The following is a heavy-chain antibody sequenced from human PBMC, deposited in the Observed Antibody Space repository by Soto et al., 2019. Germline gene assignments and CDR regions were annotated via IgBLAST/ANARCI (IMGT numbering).Heavy chain of an antibody. CDR3: ARVGLKYLRWFDP. CDR1: GYSFRSYG. J-gene: IGHJ5*02. CDR2: INVDNGDT. V-gene: IGHV1-3*01. D-gene: IGHD6-6*01. Sequence: ASVRSPCKASGYSFRSYGIQWVRQAPGQSLEWMGWINVDNGDTKYSQNFQDRVTIIRDTSASTVYMELSSLRTEDTAVYYCARVGLKYLRWFDPWGQGSLVTVSS.